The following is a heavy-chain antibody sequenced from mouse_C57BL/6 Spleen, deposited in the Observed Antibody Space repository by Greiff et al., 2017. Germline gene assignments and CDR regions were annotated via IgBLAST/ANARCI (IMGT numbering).Heavy chain of an antibody. CDR1: GYTFTSYW. V-gene: IGHV1-52*01. Sequence: QVQLKQPGAELVRPGSSVKLSCKASGYTFTSYWMHWVKQRPIQGLEWIGNIDPSDSETHYNQKFKDKATLTVDKSSSTAYMQLSSLTSEDSAVYYCARSGDYFYAMDYWGQGTSVTVSS. D-gene: IGHD1-1*01. CDR2: IDPSDSET. J-gene: IGHJ4*01. CDR3: ARSGDYFYAMDY.